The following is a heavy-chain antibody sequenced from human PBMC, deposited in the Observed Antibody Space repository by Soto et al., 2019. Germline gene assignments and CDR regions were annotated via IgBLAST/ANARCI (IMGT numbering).Heavy chain of an antibody. Sequence: GGSLRLSCAASGFTFSSYSMNWVRQAPGKGLEWVSSISSSSSYIYYADSVKGRFTISRDNAKNSLYLQMNSLRAEDTAVYYCARGAIAARPRLFDYWGQGTLVTVSS. CDR2: ISSSSSYI. J-gene: IGHJ4*02. V-gene: IGHV3-21*01. D-gene: IGHD6-6*01. CDR1: GFTFSSYS. CDR3: ARGAIAARPRLFDY.